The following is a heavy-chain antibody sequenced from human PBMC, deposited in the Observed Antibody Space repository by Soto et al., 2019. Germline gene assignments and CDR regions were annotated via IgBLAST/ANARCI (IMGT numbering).Heavy chain of an antibody. V-gene: IGHV3-30-3*01. CDR3: ARDKMESQQLAPPDYCYFGMVV. CDR1: GFTFSSYA. Sequence: PGGSLRLSCAASGFTFSSYAMHWVRQAPGKGLEWVAVISYDGSNKYYADSVKGRFTISRDNSKNTLYLQMNSLRAEDTAVYYCARDKMESQQLAPPDYCYFGMVVWGKGTLVTVS. J-gene: IGHJ6*04. D-gene: IGHD6-13*01. CDR2: ISYDGSNK.